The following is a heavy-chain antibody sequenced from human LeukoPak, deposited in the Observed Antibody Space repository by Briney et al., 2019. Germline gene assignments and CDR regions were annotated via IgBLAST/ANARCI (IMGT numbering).Heavy chain of an antibody. Sequence: PGESLKISCKGSGYSFSNYWIAWVRQMPGKGLEWMGIIYPGDSDSRYSPSFQGQVTISVDKSISTAYLQWTSLKASDSAMYYCARRRTGDSISRAYNFDFWGQGTLVTVSS. D-gene: IGHD3-22*01. CDR3: ARRRTGDSISRAYNFDF. J-gene: IGHJ4*02. CDR2: IYPGDSDS. V-gene: IGHV5-51*01. CDR1: GYSFSNYW.